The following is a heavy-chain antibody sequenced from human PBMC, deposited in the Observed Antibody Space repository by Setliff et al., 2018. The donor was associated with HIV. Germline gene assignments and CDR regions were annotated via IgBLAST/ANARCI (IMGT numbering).Heavy chain of an antibody. D-gene: IGHD1-26*01. Sequence: VASVKVSCKASGGTSSRYAINWVRQAPGQGLEWMGQFIPILDITNYAQKFQGRVAITADDSTSSFYLDLSSLTSDDTAVYYCAGPKGDDAFDIWGQGTMVTVSS. J-gene: IGHJ3*02. CDR2: FIPILDIT. CDR1: GGTSSRYA. CDR3: AGPKGDDAFDI. V-gene: IGHV1-69*10.